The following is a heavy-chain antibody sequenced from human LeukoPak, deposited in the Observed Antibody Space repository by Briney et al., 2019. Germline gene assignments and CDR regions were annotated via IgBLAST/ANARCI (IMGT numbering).Heavy chain of an antibody. CDR3: AKDNGPKSALDL. CDR2: ISWNSANI. Sequence: GRSLRLSCAASGSSIDDYAIHWVRQPPGKGLEWVSGISWNSANIGYADSIKGRFTISRDNAKNSVDLQIDSLRAEDTALYYCAKDNGPKSALDLWGQGTVVIVSS. D-gene: IGHD4-17*01. CDR1: GSSIDDYA. J-gene: IGHJ3*01. V-gene: IGHV3-9*01.